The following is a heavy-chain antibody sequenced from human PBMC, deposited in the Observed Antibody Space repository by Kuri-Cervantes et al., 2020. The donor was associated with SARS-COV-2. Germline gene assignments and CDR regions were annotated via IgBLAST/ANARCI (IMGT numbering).Heavy chain of an antibody. V-gene: IGHV3-30-3*01. D-gene: IGHD3-22*01. Sequence: GESLKISCVVSGFTFRTNVMAWVRQAPGKGLEWVAVISYDGSNKYYADSVKGRFSISRDNPKDTLYLEMNSLKPDDTAVYYCARSTPFRRLVVISQGGAFDIWGQGTMVTVSS. J-gene: IGHJ3*02. CDR3: ARSTPFRRLVVISQGGAFDI. CDR2: ISYDGSNK. CDR1: GFTFRTNV.